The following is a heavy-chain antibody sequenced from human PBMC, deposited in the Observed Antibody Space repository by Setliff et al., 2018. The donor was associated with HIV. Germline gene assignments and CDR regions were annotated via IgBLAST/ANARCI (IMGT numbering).Heavy chain of an antibody. Sequence: PSETLSLTCTVSGGSISSSSYYWGWIRQPPGKGLEWIGSVYYSGYTYYNPSLKSRVTISVDTSKNQFSLKLSSLTAADTAVYYCARYRRDDYYLTAYFDSWGQGTLVTVSS. CDR2: VYYSGYT. V-gene: IGHV4-39*07. CDR3: ARYRRDDYYLTAYFDS. D-gene: IGHD1-26*01. CDR1: GGSISSSSYY. J-gene: IGHJ4*02.